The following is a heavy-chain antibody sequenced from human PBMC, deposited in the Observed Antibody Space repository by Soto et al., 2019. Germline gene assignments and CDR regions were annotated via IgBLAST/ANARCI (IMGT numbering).Heavy chain of an antibody. CDR3: ARLWGYGDDGEMGY. J-gene: IGHJ4*02. D-gene: IGHD4-17*01. V-gene: IGHV1-18*01. Sequence: QVQLVQSGAEVKKPGASVKVSCKASGYTFSSFGISWVRQAPGQGLEWMGWISTYNGNTNYAQKLHGRVTMTTDTSTSTAYMELRSLRSDDTAVYYCARLWGYGDDGEMGYWGQGTLVTVSS. CDR2: ISTYNGNT. CDR1: GYTFSSFG.